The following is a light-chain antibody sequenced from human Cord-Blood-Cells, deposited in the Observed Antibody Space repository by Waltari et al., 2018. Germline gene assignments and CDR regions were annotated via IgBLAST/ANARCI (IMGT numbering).Light chain of an antibody. CDR3: QQLNIYPLI. CDR1: QGISSY. Sequence: DIQLTQSPSFLSASVGDRVTLTCRASQGISSYFACYQQYPGKSPKLLIYAASTLQSGVPSMCRGSGSWTEFTLTISCLQSVDFATYDCQQLNIYPLIFGGGIMVEIK. CDR2: AAS. J-gene: IGKJ4*01. V-gene: IGKV1-9*01.